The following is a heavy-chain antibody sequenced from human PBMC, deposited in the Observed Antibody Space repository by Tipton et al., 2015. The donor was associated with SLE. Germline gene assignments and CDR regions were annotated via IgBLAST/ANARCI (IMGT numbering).Heavy chain of an antibody. J-gene: IGHJ6*02. CDR3: ACDRSDPDVYFHGFNG. Sequence: QLVQSGAEVRKPGASVKVSCKASSYTFTSYGISWVRQAPGQGLEWMGWISVYNGNTNYAQKFQGRVNMTTDASTSIAYMELWNLRSDGTAVYYCACDRSDPDVYFHGFNGGGLGTTVYVSS. V-gene: IGHV1-18*01. D-gene: IGHD5/OR15-5a*01. CDR2: ISVYNGNT. CDR1: SYTFTSYG.